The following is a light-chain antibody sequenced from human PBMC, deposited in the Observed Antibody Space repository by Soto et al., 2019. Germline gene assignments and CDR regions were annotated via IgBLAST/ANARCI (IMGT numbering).Light chain of an antibody. CDR2: EVN. Sequence: QSALTQPASVSGSPGQSITISCTGTSSDVGGYNYVSWYQQHPDKAPKPMIYEVNNRPSGVSNRFSGSKSGNTASLTISGLQAEDEADYYCSSYTSSSTPVFGGGTKLTVL. CDR1: SSDVGGYNY. J-gene: IGLJ2*01. CDR3: SSYTSSSTPV. V-gene: IGLV2-14*01.